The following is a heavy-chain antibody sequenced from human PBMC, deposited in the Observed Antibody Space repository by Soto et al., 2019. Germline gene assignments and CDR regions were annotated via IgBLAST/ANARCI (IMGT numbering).Heavy chain of an antibody. D-gene: IGHD1-26*01. Sequence: EVQLVESGGGLVQPGGSLRLSYAASGFTFSRSSMNWVRQAPGKGLEWVSHISTSGSIIYYADSVQGRFTISRDNAKNSLFLQVNSLRAEDTAVYYCARGVGATQFDIWGQGTMVTVSS. CDR2: ISTSGSII. CDR1: GFTFSRSS. CDR3: ARGVGATQFDI. J-gene: IGHJ3*02. V-gene: IGHV3-48*01.